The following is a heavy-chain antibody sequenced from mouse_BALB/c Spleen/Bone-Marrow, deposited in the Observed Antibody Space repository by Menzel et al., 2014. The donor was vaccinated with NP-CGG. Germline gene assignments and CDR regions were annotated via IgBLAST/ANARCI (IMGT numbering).Heavy chain of an antibody. CDR1: GFNIXDTY. Sequence: EVKLMESGAELVKPGASVKLSCTASGFNIXDTYMHWVKQRPEQGLEWIGRIDPANGNTKYDPKFQGKATITADTSSNTAYLQLSSLTSEDTAVYYCAGDGAYWGQGTLVTVSA. V-gene: IGHV14-3*02. D-gene: IGHD3-3*01. CDR2: IDPANGNT. CDR3: AGDGAY. J-gene: IGHJ3*01.